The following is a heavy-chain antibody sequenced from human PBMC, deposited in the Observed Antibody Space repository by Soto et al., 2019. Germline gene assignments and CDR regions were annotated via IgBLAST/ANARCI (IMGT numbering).Heavy chain of an antibody. CDR2: FYTTGTP. J-gene: IGHJ6*02. CDR1: GGSISSYY. D-gene: IGHD3-10*01. V-gene: IGHV4-4*07. Sequence: SETLSLTCTVSGGSISSYYWSWIRQSAGKGLEWLGRFYTTGTPDYNPSLKSRLSMSTDTSKNQLSLRLTSVTAADTGVYYCARAGNQYGVDVWGQGTTVTVSS. CDR3: ARAGNQYGVDV.